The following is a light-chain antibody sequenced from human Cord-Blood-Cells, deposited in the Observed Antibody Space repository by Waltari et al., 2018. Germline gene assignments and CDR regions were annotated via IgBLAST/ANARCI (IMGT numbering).Light chain of an antibody. Sequence: NFMLTQPHSVSESPGKTVTISCTRSSGSIASNYVQWYQQRPGSSPTTVIYEDNQRPSGGPDRFSGSIDSSSNSASLTISGLKTEDEADYYCQSYDGSNPYVFGTGTKVTVL. CDR2: EDN. J-gene: IGLJ1*01. CDR3: QSYDGSNPYV. CDR1: SGSIASNY. V-gene: IGLV6-57*01.